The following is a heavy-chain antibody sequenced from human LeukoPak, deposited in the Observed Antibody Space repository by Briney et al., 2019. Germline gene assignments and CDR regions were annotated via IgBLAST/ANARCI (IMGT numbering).Heavy chain of an antibody. D-gene: IGHD3-10*01. V-gene: IGHV4-4*02. J-gene: IGHJ4*02. CDR3: ARDYYGSGSYYPPWA. CDR1: GGSISSSNW. CDR2: IYHSGST. Sequence: SSETLSLTCAVSGGSISSSNWWSWVRQPPGKGLEWIGEIYHSGSTNYNPSLKSRVTISVDKSKNQFSLKLSSVTAADTAVYYCARDYYGSGSYYPPWAWGQGTLVTVSS.